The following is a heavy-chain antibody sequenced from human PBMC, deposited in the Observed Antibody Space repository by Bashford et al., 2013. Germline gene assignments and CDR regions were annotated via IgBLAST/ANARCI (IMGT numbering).Heavy chain of an antibody. CDR1: GGSIGTNY. J-gene: IGHJ4*02. D-gene: IGHD2-15*01. Sequence: SETLSLTCTVSGGSIGTNYWSWIRQPPGKGLEWVGYVYYIGTTNYNPSLKSRLTISVDRSKNQFSLKLSSVTAADTAVYYCARSRGGQGWSHYFDYWGQGTLVTVSS. CDR3: ARSRGGQGWSHYFDY. CDR2: VYYIGTT. V-gene: IGHV4-59*01.